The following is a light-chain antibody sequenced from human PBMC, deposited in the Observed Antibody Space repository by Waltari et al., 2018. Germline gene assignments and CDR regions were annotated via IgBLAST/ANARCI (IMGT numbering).Light chain of an antibody. CDR3: QSADSSGNFLV. J-gene: IGLJ2*01. CDR2: KDN. Sequence: SSELTPPPSVSMSPGQTATITCSGDALPRQKTYQYHQKPGKAPVFVIYKDNERPSGSPERFAASKSGTTATLTISGAQAEDEADYYCQSADSSGNFLVFGGGTKLTVL. CDR1: ALPRQK. V-gene: IGLV3-25*03.